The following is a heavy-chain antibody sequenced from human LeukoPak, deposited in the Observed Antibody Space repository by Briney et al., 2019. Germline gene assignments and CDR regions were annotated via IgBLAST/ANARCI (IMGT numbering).Heavy chain of an antibody. J-gene: IGHJ4*02. CDR1: GGSISSTTCY. CDR2: FYYRGST. D-gene: IGHD3-3*01. CDR3: ARQRAIFGVVRGYFDY. Sequence: PSETLSLTCAVSGGSISSTTCYWGWIRQPPGKGLEWIGSFYYRGSTYYNPSLKSRVTISVDTSENQFSLKLSSVTAADTAVYYCARQRAIFGVVRGYFDYWGQGTLVTVSS. V-gene: IGHV4-39*01.